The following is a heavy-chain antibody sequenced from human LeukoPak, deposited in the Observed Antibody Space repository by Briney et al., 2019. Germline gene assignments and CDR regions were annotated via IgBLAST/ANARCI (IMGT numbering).Heavy chain of an antibody. V-gene: IGHV4-59*08. CDR3: ARQVPYTSRPDY. D-gene: IGHD2-2*01. CDR2: IYYSGST. J-gene: IGHJ4*02. CDR1: GDSINIYY. Sequence: SETLSLTCTVSGDSINIYYWTWIRQPPGKGLEWIGYIYYSGSTDYNPSLKSRVTISVDTSKNQFSLKLDSVTAADTAVYYCARQVPYTSRPDYWGQGTLVTVSS.